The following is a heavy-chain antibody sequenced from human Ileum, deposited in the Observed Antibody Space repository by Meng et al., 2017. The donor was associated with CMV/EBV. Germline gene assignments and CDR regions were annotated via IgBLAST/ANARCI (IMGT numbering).Heavy chain of an antibody. Sequence: GESLKISCAASGFTFSSYMMSWLRQTPGKGLEWVSTIGSNSTYIQYAASVKGRFTIYRDNANNSLFLQMNSLRAEDTAVYFCARGSSWGRLDYWGQGMLVTVSS. V-gene: IGHV3-21*06. CDR1: GFTFSSYM. CDR2: IGSNSTYI. D-gene: IGHD7-27*01. CDR3: ARGSSWGRLDY. J-gene: IGHJ4*02.